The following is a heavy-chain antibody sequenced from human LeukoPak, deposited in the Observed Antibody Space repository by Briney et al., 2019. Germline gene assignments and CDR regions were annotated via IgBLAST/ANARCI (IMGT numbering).Heavy chain of an antibody. V-gene: IGHV3-30*02. CDR1: GFNLNSYA. D-gene: IGHD6-6*01. Sequence: GGSLRLSCAVSGFNLNSYAMHWVRQAPGKGLEWVAVIRHDEANSVYADSVQGRFTISRDTSKKLLYLQMNSLRVEDTAVYYCAKEYTPSSPLGELDSWGQGTLVTVSS. CDR3: AKEYTPSSPLGELDS. CDR2: IRHDEANS. J-gene: IGHJ4*02.